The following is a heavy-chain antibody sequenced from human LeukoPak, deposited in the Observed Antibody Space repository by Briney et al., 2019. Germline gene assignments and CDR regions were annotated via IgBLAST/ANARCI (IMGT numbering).Heavy chain of an antibody. Sequence: GGSLRLSCAASGFTFSSYAMSWVRQAPGKGLEWVSAISGSGGSTYYADSVKGRFTISRDNSKNTLYLQMNSLRAEDTAVYYCAKDVITIFGVVISHYFDYWGQGTLVTVSS. V-gene: IGHV3-23*01. D-gene: IGHD3-3*01. CDR2: ISGSGGST. CDR3: AKDVITIFGVVISHYFDY. J-gene: IGHJ4*02. CDR1: GFTFSSYA.